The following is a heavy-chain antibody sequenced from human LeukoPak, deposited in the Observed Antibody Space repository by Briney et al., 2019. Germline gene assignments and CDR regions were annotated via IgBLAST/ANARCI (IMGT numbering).Heavy chain of an antibody. Sequence: PGGSLRLSCAASGFTFSSYSMSWVRQAPGKGLEWVSYISSSSSTIYYADSVKGRFTISRDNAKNSLYLQMNSLRAEDTAVYYCARDPGGYYYDSSGYWEFDYWGQGTLVTVSS. CDR1: GFTFSSYS. D-gene: IGHD3-22*01. J-gene: IGHJ4*02. V-gene: IGHV3-48*04. CDR2: ISSSSSTI. CDR3: ARDPGGYYYDSSGYWEFDY.